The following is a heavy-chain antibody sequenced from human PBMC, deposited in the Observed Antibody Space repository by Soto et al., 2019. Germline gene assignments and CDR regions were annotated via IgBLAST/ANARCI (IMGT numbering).Heavy chain of an antibody. Sequence: EVQLLESGGGLVQPGGSLRLSCAASGFTFSSYSMNWVRQAPGKGLEWVSYISSSSSTIYYADSVKGRFTISRDNAKNSLYLQMNSLRDEDTAVYYCARDSIVVVPAGIGGHGMDVWVQGTTVTDSS. V-gene: IGHV3-48*02. J-gene: IGHJ6*02. CDR3: ARDSIVVVPAGIGGHGMDV. D-gene: IGHD2-2*01. CDR2: ISSSSSTI. CDR1: GFTFSSYS.